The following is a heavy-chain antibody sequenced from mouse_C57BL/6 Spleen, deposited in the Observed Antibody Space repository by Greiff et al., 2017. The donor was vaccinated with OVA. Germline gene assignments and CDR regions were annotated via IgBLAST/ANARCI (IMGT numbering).Heavy chain of an antibody. CDR2: ISDGGSYT. CDR3: ARTTVVPFAY. D-gene: IGHD1-1*01. Sequence: DVQLVESGGGLVKPGGSLKLSCAASGFTFSSYAMSWVRQTPEKRLEWVATISDGGSYTYYPDNVKGRFTISRDNAKNNLYLQMSHLKSEDTAMYYCARTTVVPFAYWGQGTLVTVSA. V-gene: IGHV5-4*01. J-gene: IGHJ3*01. CDR1: GFTFSSYA.